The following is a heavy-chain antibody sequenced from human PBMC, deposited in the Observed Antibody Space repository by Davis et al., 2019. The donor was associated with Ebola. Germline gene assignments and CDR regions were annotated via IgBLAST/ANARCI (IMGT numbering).Heavy chain of an antibody. CDR2: INSDGSST. CDR3: ARDFGRIQLDY. V-gene: IGHV3-74*01. Sequence: PGGSLRLSCAASGFTFSSYWMHWVRQAPGKGLVWVSRINSDGSSTSYADSVKGRFTISRDNSKNTLYLQMNSLRAEDTAVYYCARDFGRIQLDYWGQGTLVTVSS. CDR1: GFTFSSYW. J-gene: IGHJ4*02. D-gene: IGHD5-18*01.